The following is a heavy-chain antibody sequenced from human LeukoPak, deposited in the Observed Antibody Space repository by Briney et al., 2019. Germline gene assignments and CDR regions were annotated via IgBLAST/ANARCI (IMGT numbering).Heavy chain of an antibody. V-gene: IGHV1-2*02. CDR2: IDPNSGDT. D-gene: IGHD6-19*01. Sequence: ASVKVSCKASGYIFTGYYMHWVRQAPGQGLEWMGWIDPNSGDTNYAQKFQGRVTMTRETSISTAYMELSRLRSDDTAVYYCARAWYGSGRYYYYMDVWGKGTTVTVSS. CDR3: ARAWYGSGRYYYYMDV. J-gene: IGHJ6*03. CDR1: GYIFTGYY.